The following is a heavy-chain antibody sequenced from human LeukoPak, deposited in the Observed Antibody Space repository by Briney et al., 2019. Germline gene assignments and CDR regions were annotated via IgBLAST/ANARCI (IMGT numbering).Heavy chain of an antibody. Sequence: SETLSLTCTVPGGSVSNYYWSWIRQSPGKGLEWIGYIYYTETSYNPSLKSRDTISADTSKNQFSLKLYSVTAADTAVYYCATRKLGNDYWGQGTLVTVSS. V-gene: IGHV4-59*02. CDR2: IYYTET. CDR1: GGSVSNYY. CDR3: ATRKLGNDY. D-gene: IGHD7-27*01. J-gene: IGHJ4*02.